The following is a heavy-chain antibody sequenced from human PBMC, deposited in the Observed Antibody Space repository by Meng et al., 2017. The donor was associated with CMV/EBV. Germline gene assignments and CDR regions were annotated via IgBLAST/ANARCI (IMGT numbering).Heavy chain of an antibody. CDR3: ARTEEDGYNCFDY. V-gene: IGHV2-70D*14. CDR1: GFSLSTSGMR. D-gene: IGHD5-24*01. CDR2: IAWDDDK. Sequence: SGPTLVKPTQTLTLTCTFSGFSLSTSGMRVSWIRQPPGKALEWLARIAWDDDKFYSTSLKTRLTISKDTSKNQVVLTMTNMDPVDTATYSWARTEEDGYNCFDYWGQGTLVTVSS. J-gene: IGHJ4*02.